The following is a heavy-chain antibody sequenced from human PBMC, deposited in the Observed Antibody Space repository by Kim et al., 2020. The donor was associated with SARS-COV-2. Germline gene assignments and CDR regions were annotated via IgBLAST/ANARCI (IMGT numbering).Heavy chain of an antibody. CDR3: VKDLPDPGWQPFDS. D-gene: IGHD6-19*01. V-gene: IGHV3-23*01. CDR2: ISHGGTDT. J-gene: IGHJ5*01. CDR1: GFTFSRYI. Sequence: GGSLRLSCAASGFTFSRYIIYWVRQAPGKGLEWISAISHGGTDTYYADSVKGRFSMSRDNSKNTLWLQMNSLRPDDTAVYYCVKDLPDPGWQPFDSWGQGTLVTVSS.